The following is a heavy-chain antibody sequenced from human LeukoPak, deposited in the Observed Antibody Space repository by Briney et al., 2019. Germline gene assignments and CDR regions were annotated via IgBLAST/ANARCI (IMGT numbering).Heavy chain of an antibody. Sequence: GGSLRPSCAASGFTFSSYAMSWVRQAPGKGLEWVSAISGSGGSTYYADPVKGRFTISRDNSKNTLYLQMNSLRAEDTAVYYCAPGRGIVVVPAATGVIDYWGQGTLVTVSS. D-gene: IGHD2-2*01. CDR3: APGRGIVVVPAATGVIDY. V-gene: IGHV3-23*01. CDR1: GFTFSSYA. J-gene: IGHJ4*02. CDR2: ISGSGGST.